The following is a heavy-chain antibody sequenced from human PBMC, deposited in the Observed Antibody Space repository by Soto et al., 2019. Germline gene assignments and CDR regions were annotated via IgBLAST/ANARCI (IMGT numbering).Heavy chain of an antibody. CDR2: MNPINGAT. CDR3: GRGPSPRAPAGGTPYYYAMDV. V-gene: IGHV1-8*02. J-gene: IGHJ6*02. D-gene: IGHD6-13*01. CDR1: GYDFTAYD. Sequence: ASVKCYCKASGYDFTAYDINWVRQASGQGLEWMGWMNPINGATGTARRFQGRVSMTRNTATGTAYLELTSLRSDDTAVYYCGRGPSPRAPAGGTPYYYAMDVWGQGTTVTVSS.